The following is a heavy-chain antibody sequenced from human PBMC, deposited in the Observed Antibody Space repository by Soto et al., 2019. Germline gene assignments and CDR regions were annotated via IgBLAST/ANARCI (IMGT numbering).Heavy chain of an antibody. CDR1: GFTFSSYW. J-gene: IGHJ5*02. CDR3: AREQSYSNYVDWFDP. V-gene: IGHV3-74*01. D-gene: IGHD4-4*01. Sequence: GGSLRLSCAASGFTFSSYWMHWVRQAPGKGLVWVSRINSDGSSTSYADSVKGRFTISRDNAKNTLYLQMNSLRAEDTAVYYCAREQSYSNYVDWFDPWGQGTLVTVSS. CDR2: INSDGSST.